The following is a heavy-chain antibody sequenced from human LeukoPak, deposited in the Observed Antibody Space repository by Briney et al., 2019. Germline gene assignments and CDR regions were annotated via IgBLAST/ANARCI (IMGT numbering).Heavy chain of an antibody. CDR1: GYTFTSYY. J-gene: IGHJ4*02. CDR2: INPSGGST. D-gene: IGHD2-15*01. Sequence: ASVKVSCKASGYTFTSYYMHWVRQAPGQGLEWMGIINPSGGSTSYAQKFQGRVTMTRDMSTSTVYMELSSLRAEDTAVYYCAREMSRYCSGGSCPFDYWGQGTLVTVSS. CDR3: AREMSRYCSGGSCPFDY. V-gene: IGHV1-46*01.